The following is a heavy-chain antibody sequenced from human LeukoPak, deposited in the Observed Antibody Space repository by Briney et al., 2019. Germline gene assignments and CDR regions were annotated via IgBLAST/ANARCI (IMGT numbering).Heavy chain of an antibody. Sequence: HPGGSLRLSCAASGFTFSSYGMHWVRQAPGRGLEWVAFIRYDGSNKYYADSVKGRFTISRDNSKNTLYLQMNSLRAEDTAVYYCAKDIGSGSYFDYWGQGTLVTVSS. J-gene: IGHJ4*02. CDR2: IRYDGSNK. D-gene: IGHD3-10*01. CDR3: AKDIGSGSYFDY. V-gene: IGHV3-30*02. CDR1: GFTFSSYG.